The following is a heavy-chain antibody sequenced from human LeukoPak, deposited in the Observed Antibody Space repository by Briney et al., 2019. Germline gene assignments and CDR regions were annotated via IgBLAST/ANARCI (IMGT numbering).Heavy chain of an antibody. Sequence: GGSLRLSCAASGFTFSSYGMHWVRQAPGKGLEWVSAISGSGGSTYYADSVKGRFTISRDNSKNTLYLQMNSLRAEDTAVYYCAKAVTQQLAEKKNYYFDYWGQGTLVTVSS. D-gene: IGHD6-13*01. CDR2: ISGSGGST. J-gene: IGHJ4*02. CDR1: GFTFSSYG. CDR3: AKAVTQQLAEKKNYYFDY. V-gene: IGHV3-23*01.